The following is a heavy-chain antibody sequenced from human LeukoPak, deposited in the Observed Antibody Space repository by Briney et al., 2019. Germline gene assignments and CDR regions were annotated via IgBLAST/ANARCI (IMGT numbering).Heavy chain of an antibody. J-gene: IGHJ5*02. CDR2: INHSGST. V-gene: IGHV4-34*01. Sequence: SETLSLTCAVYGGSFSGYYWSWIRQPPGKGLEWIGEINHSGSTNYNPSLKSRATISVDTSKNQFSLKLSSVTAADTAVYYCARGGVTMVRRTGVFDPWGQGTLVTVSS. D-gene: IGHD3-10*01. CDR1: GGSFSGYY. CDR3: ARGGVTMVRRTGVFDP.